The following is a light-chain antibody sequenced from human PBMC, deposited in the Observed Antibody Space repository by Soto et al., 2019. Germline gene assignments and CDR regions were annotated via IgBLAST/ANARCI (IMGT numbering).Light chain of an antibody. J-gene: IGKJ2*01. CDR2: KAS. CDR3: KQDNKYPYT. V-gene: IGKV1-5*03. Sequence: DIQITQSPSILSASVGDRVAITCRATQSFSTSLAWYQQKSGKAPKLLIYKASSLESGVPSRFSGSGSGTEFTLNISSLQPEDFATYYCKQDNKYPYTFGQGTTLEIK. CDR1: QSFSTS.